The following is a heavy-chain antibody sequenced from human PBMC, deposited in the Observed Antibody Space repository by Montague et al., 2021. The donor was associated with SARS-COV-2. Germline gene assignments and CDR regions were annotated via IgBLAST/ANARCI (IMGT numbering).Heavy chain of an antibody. CDR3: ARRAKWQLSWFFDL. CDR2: INYSGNT. CDR1: GGSISSGTYY. Sequence: SETLSLTCTVSGGSISSGTYYWVWVRQPPGKGREGIGTINYSGNTYYNPSLQSRVTISVDTSKNQFSLKVTSVTAADTAVYYCARRAKWQLSWFFDLWGRGTLVTVSS. V-gene: IGHV4-39*01. D-gene: IGHD1-26*01. J-gene: IGHJ2*01.